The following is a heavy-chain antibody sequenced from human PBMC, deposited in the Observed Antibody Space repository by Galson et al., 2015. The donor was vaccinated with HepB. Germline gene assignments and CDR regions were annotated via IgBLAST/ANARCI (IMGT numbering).Heavy chain of an antibody. CDR2: ISSSSSYI. D-gene: IGHD2-15*01. CDR1: GFTFSSYS. V-gene: IGHV3-21*01. CDR3: AREYCSGGSCYGYYGMDV. J-gene: IGHJ6*02. Sequence: SLRLSCAASGFTFSSYSMNWVRQAPGKGLEWVSSISSSSSYIYYADSVKGRFTISRDNAKNSLYLQMNSLRAEDTAVYYCAREYCSGGSCYGYYGMDVWGQGTTVTVSS.